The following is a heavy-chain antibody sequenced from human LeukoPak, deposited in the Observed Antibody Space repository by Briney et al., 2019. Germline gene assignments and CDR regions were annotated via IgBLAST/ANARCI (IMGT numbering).Heavy chain of an antibody. J-gene: IGHJ4*02. CDR3: VSVSGSYDFDS. CDR2: INSAGSST. V-gene: IGHV3-74*01. CDR1: GLTFSRYW. D-gene: IGHD1-26*01. Sequence: GGSLRLSWAASGLTFSRYWVHCVRQPPGKGLVWVSRINSAGSSTSYADSVRGRFTISRDDAKNMLYLQINSQLTRDTSVYYCVSVSGSYDFDSWGQGTLVAVSS.